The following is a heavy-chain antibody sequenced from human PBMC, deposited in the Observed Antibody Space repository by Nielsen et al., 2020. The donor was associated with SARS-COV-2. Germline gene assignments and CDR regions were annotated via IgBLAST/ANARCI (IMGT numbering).Heavy chain of an antibody. CDR1: GFTFDDYA. D-gene: IGHD5-12*01. V-gene: IGHV3-9*01. Sequence: SLKISCAASGFTFDDYAMHWVRQAPGKGLEWVSGISWNSGSIGYADSVKGRFTISRDTAKNSLYLQMNSLRAEDTALYYCASGHTRGYWGQGTLVTVSS. CDR2: ISWNSGSI. CDR3: ASGHTRGY. J-gene: IGHJ4*02.